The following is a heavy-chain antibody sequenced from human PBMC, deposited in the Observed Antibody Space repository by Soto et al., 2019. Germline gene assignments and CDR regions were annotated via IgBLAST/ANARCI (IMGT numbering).Heavy chain of an antibody. CDR1: GFTFSSYS. Sequence: GGSLRLSCAASGFTFSSYSMNWVRQAPGKGLEWVSYISSSSSTIYYADSVKGRFTISRDNAKNSLYLQMNSLRDEDTAVYYCSSDYGDYPTGGAYGMDVWGQGTTVTVSS. D-gene: IGHD4-17*01. V-gene: IGHV3-48*02. CDR3: SSDYGDYPTGGAYGMDV. J-gene: IGHJ6*02. CDR2: ISSSSSTI.